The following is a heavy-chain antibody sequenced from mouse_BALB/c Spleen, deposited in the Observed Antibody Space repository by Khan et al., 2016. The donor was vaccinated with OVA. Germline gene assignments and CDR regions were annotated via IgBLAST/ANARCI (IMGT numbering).Heavy chain of an antibody. V-gene: IGHV1S29*02. J-gene: IGHJ3*01. CDR3: ARSGYGSFAD. CDR1: GYTFTDYN. Sequence: VQLQQSGPELVKPGASVKISCKASGYTFTDYNMDWVKQSHGKSLEWIGYIYPYNGGTGYNQKFKSKATLTVDNSSSTAYMELRSLTSEDSAVYYCARSGYGSFADWGQGTLVTVSA. CDR2: IYPYNGGT. D-gene: IGHD1-2*01.